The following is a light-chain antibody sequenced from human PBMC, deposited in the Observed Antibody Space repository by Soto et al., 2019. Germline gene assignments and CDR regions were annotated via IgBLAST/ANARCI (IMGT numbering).Light chain of an antibody. V-gene: IGLV2-14*01. J-gene: IGLJ2*01. CDR1: SSDVGGYKY. CDR2: EVS. Sequence: QSALTQPASVSGSLGQSITISCTGTSSDVGGYKYVSWYQQHPGKVPKLMIYEVSNRPSGVSNRFSGSKSGNTASLTISGLQAEDEADYYCGSYTSSSTLLFGGGTQLTVL. CDR3: GSYTSSSTLL.